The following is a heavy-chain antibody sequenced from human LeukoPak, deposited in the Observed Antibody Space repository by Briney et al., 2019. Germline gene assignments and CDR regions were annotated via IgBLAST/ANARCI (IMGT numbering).Heavy chain of an antibody. CDR2: IYYSGST. J-gene: IGHJ3*02. CDR3: ARDGYQKGAFDI. D-gene: IGHD5-12*01. CDR1: GGTISSYY. Sequence: NPSETLSLTCTASGGTISSYYLSWIRQPPGKGLEWIGYIYYSGSTNYNPSLKSRVTISVDTSKNQFSLKLSSVTAADTAVYYCARDGYQKGAFDIWGQGTMVTVSS. V-gene: IGHV4-59*01.